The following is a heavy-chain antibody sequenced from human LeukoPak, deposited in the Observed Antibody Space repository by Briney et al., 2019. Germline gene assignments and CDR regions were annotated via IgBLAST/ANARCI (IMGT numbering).Heavy chain of an antibody. CDR1: GFTFSSYA. CDR2: ISGSGGST. V-gene: IGHV3-23*01. J-gene: IGHJ4*02. D-gene: IGHD3-10*01. CDR3: TGPFGELSFFAH. Sequence: PGGSLRLSCAASGFTFSSYAMSWVRQAPGKGLEWVSAISGSGGSTYYADSVKGRFTISRDNSKNTLYLQMNSLRAEDTAVYYCTGPFGELSFFAHWGQGTLVTVSS.